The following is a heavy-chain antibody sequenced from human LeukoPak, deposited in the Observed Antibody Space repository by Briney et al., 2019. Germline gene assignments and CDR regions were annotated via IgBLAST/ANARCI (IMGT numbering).Heavy chain of an antibody. Sequence: GGSLRISCAASGFTFSDYYMSRIRQAPGKGLEWVSYISSSGSTIYYADSVKGRFTISRDNAKNSLYLQMNSLRAEDTAVYYCARQYSSGWYLFDYWGQGTLVTVSS. D-gene: IGHD6-19*01. V-gene: IGHV3-11*01. J-gene: IGHJ4*02. CDR3: ARQYSSGWYLFDY. CDR2: ISSSGSTI. CDR1: GFTFSDYY.